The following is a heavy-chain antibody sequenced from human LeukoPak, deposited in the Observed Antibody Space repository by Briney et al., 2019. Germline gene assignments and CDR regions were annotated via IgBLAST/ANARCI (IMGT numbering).Heavy chain of an antibody. D-gene: IGHD1-1*01. CDR3: ARDHSGTQDY. J-gene: IGHJ4*02. V-gene: IGHV3-33*08. CDR2: IWDDGSNE. Sequence: GGSLRLSCSASGFSLRDSPMHWVRQAPGKGLEWVAVIWDDGSNEYYADSVKGRFTIFRDNRRNTLYLQMNSLRAEDTAVYSCARDHSGTQDYWGQGTLVTVSS. CDR1: GFSLRDSP.